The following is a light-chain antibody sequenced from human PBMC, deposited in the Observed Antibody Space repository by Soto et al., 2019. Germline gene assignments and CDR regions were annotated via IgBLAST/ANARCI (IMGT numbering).Light chain of an antibody. CDR3: QQSYSTTWT. CDR2: AAS. J-gene: IGKJ1*01. Sequence: DIQMTQSPSSLSASVGDRVTITYRASQGISTYLNWYQQKPGKAPKLLISAASSLQSGVPSRFSGSGSETDFTLTISSLQPEDFATYSCQQSYSTTWTFGQGTKVDIK. V-gene: IGKV1-39*01. CDR1: QGISTY.